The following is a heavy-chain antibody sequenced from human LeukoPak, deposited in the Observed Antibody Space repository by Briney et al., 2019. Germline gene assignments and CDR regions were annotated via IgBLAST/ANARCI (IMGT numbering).Heavy chain of an antibody. CDR2: ISYSSSYI. CDR1: GFTFGSYS. V-gene: IGHV3-21*01. CDR3: ARAPPTDY. Sequence: GGSPRLSCAASGFTFGSYSTNWVRQAPGKGLEWVSSISYSSSYIYYADSVKGRFTISRDNAKNSLYLQMNSLRAEDTGVYCCARAPPTDYWGQGTLVTVSS. J-gene: IGHJ4*02.